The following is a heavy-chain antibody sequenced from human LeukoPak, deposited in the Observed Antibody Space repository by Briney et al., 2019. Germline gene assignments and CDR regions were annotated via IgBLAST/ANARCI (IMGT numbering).Heavy chain of an antibody. CDR1: GYSFTSYW. Sequence: GGSLEISGKGSGYSFTSYWIGGVRQLPGRGLGWMGIIYPGDSDTRYSPPFHRQVPISPDKSLSTAYLQWSSLKASDTAMYYCARLSSRRAFDIWGQGTMVTVSS. CDR3: ARLSSRRAFDI. V-gene: IGHV5-51*01. CDR2: IYPGDSDT. D-gene: IGHD2-15*01. J-gene: IGHJ3*02.